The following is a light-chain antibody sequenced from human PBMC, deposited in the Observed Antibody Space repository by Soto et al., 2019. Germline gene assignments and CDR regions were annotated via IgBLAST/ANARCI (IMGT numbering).Light chain of an antibody. CDR1: QIIGSW. CDR3: QQYNSYSWT. Sequence: DIQMTQSPSTLSASVGDGVTITCRASQIIGSWLAWYQQKPGKAPKLLIYKATNLQSGVPSRFSGSGSGTDFSLTISSLQPDDFATYYCQQYNSYSWTFGQGTKVEIK. CDR2: KAT. J-gene: IGKJ1*01. V-gene: IGKV1-5*03.